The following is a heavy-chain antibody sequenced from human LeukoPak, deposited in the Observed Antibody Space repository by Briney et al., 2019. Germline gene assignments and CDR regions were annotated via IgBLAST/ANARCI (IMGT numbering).Heavy chain of an antibody. J-gene: IGHJ4*02. V-gene: IGHV1-2*02. CDR1: GYTFTGYY. CDR2: INPNSGGT. CDR3: ARDLSSTPHWEFDY. Sequence: ASVKVSCKASGYTFTGYYMHWVRQAPGQGLEWMGWINPNSGGTNYAQKFQGRVTMTRDTSISTAYMELSRLTSDDTAVYYCARDLSSTPHWEFDYWGQGTLVTVSS. D-gene: IGHD1-26*01.